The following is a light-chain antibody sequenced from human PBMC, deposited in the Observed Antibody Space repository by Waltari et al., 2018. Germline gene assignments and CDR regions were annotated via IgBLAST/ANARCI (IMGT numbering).Light chain of an antibody. CDR3: QHYTNWPLT. J-gene: IGKJ4*01. V-gene: IGKV3D-15*01. CDR2: GVS. Sequence: EIVMTQSPATLSVSPGERATLSCRASQSVRSNYLAWYQQKPGQAPRLLIYGVSTRATGIPDRFSGSGSGTDSTLTISSLQSEDFAVYYCQHYTNWPLTFGGGTKVEIK. CDR1: QSVRSN.